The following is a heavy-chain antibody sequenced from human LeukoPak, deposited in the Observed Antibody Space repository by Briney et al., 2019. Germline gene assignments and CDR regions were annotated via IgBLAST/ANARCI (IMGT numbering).Heavy chain of an antibody. J-gene: IGHJ3*02. D-gene: IGHD6-19*01. V-gene: IGHV3-23*01. CDR1: GFTFSSYA. Sequence: GGSLRLSCAASGFTFSSYAMSWVRQAPGKGLEWVSVISGGGGSTYYADSVKGRFTTSRDNSKNTLYLQMNSLRAEDTAVYYCAKGMAVASEIDAFDIWGQGTMVTVSS. CDR3: AKGMAVASEIDAFDI. CDR2: ISGGGGST.